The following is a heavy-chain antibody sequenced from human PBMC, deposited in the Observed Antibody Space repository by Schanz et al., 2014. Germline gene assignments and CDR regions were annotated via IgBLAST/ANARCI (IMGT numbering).Heavy chain of an antibody. CDR3: ARDDRAYYYGMDV. V-gene: IGHV1-2*04. CDR2: INPNTGGT. D-gene: IGHD3-22*01. CDR1: GYTFSDYY. J-gene: IGHJ6*02. Sequence: QVQLVQSGAEMKKPGASVKVSCKASGYTFSDYYIHWVRQAPGQGLEWMGWINPNTGGTNFAQKFQGWVTVTRDTSSSTVYMELSRVTYEDTAVYYCARDDRAYYYGMDVWGQGTTVTVSS.